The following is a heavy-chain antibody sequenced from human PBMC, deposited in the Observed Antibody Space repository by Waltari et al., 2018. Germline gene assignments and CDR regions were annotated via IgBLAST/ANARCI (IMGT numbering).Heavy chain of an antibody. CDR2: TNKGGVT. D-gene: IGHD3-10*01. J-gene: IGHJ5*02. V-gene: IGHV4-34*02. CDR1: GGSFSGYH. Sequence: QVQLKQWGAGMLKPSETLSLTCDFSGGSFSGYHRTWIRQSPGKGLGWVGETNKGGVTTYSPSLKSRVTISVDTSRNQFSLFVRSVTAADTAVYYCARGGVPDYYGSGSPYRNWFAPWGQGTLVTVSS. CDR3: ARGGVPDYYGSGSPYRNWFAP.